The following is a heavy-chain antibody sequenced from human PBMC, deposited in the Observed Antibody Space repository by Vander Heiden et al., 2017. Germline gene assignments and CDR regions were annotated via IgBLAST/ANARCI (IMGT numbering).Heavy chain of an antibody. D-gene: IGHD6-19*01. J-gene: IGHJ4*02. Sequence: QVQLVESGGGVVQSGRSLRLSCAASGFTFNTYGMHWGRQAPGKGLEWLAIIWYDGNTKDYADSVKGRFTISRDNSKNTLYLEMSSLRVEDTAIYYCARAGSDIAVAGPFDFWGQGTLVTVSS. V-gene: IGHV3-33*01. CDR1: GFTFNTYG. CDR3: ARAGSDIAVAGPFDF. CDR2: IWYDGNTK.